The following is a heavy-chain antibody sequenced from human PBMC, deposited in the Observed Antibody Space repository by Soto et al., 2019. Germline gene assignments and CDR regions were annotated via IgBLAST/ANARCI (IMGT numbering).Heavy chain of an antibody. CDR2: ISSSSSTI. D-gene: IGHD3-10*01. J-gene: IGHJ6*03. Sequence: PGGSLRLSCADSGFTFSSYSMNWVRKAPGKGLEWVSYISSSSSTIYYADSVKGRFTISRDNAKNSLYLQMNSLRAEDTAVYYCARNPMVRGFYYMDVWGKGTTVTISS. CDR1: GFTFSSYS. CDR3: ARNPMVRGFYYMDV. V-gene: IGHV3-48*01.